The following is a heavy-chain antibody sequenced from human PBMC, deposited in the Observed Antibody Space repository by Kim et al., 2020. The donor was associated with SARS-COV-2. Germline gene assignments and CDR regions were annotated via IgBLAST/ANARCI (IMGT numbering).Heavy chain of an antibody. CDR3: AKDRVDSGELMGY. Sequence: GGSLRLSCAASGFTFSSYGMHWVRQAPGKGLEWVAVISYDGSNKYYADSVKGRFTISRDNSKNTLYLQMNSLRAEDTAVYYCAKDRVDSGELMGYWGQGTLVTVSS. D-gene: IGHD1-26*01. CDR2: ISYDGSNK. J-gene: IGHJ4*02. CDR1: GFTFSSYG. V-gene: IGHV3-30*18.